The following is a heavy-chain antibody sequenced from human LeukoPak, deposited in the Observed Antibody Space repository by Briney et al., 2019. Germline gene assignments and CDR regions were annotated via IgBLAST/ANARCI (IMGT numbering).Heavy chain of an antibody. CDR3: ARDSRNYGMDV. V-gene: IGHV3-66*02. J-gene: IGHJ6*02. Sequence: GGSLRLSCAASGFTVSSNYMSWVRQAPGKGLEWVSVIYSGGSTYYADSVKGRLTISRDNSKNTLYLQMNSLRAEDMAVYYCARDSRNYGMDVWGQGTTVTVSS. CDR1: GFTVSSNY. D-gene: IGHD3-22*01. CDR2: IYSGGST.